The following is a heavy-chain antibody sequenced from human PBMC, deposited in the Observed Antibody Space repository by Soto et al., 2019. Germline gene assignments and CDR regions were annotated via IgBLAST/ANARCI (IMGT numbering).Heavy chain of an antibody. CDR1: GGSIDNYY. J-gene: IGHJ5*02. D-gene: IGHD3-9*01. CDR3: ARGWIRYFDWPPGFDP. V-gene: IGHV4-59*01. Sequence: SETLSLTCTVSGGSIDNYYWSWIRQPPGKGLEWIGYIYYSGSTKYNPSLKSRVTISADTSKNQFFLKLSSVTAADTAVYYCARGWIRYFDWPPGFDPWGQGTRVTVSS. CDR2: IYYSGST.